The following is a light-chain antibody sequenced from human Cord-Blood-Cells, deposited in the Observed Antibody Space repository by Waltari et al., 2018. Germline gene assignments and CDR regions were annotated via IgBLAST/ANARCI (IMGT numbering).Light chain of an antibody. CDR1: QSVSSY. Sequence: EIVLTQSPATLSLSPGDSATLSCRASQSVSSYLDWYQQKPGQAPRLLIYDASNRATGIPARFSGSGSGTDFTLTISSLEPEDFAVYYCQQRSNWPPWTFGQGTKVEIK. CDR2: DAS. CDR3: QQRSNWPPWT. V-gene: IGKV3-11*01. J-gene: IGKJ1*01.